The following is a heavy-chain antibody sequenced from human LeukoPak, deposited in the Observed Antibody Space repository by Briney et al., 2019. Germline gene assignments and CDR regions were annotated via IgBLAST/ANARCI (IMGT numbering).Heavy chain of an antibody. CDR3: ARSRYGSVRYFDN. J-gene: IGHJ4*02. CDR1: GITLSDHY. Sequence: GGSLRLSCAASGITLSDHYMDWVRRVPGKGLEWVGRSRNKVNGYTTEYPASVKGRFTISRDDSNNSLYLQMNSLKTEDTAVYFCARSRYGSVRYFDNWGQGTLVTVSS. D-gene: IGHD6-19*01. CDR2: SRNKVNGYTT. V-gene: IGHV3-72*01.